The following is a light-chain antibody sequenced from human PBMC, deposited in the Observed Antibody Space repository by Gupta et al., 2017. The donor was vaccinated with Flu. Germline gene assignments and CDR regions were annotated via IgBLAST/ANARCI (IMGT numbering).Light chain of an antibody. V-gene: IGKV1-5*03. CDR2: KAS. CDR3: HQDHSYSTT. Sequence: DIQMTQSPSTLSAFVGDRVTITCRASQSVITWLAWYQQKPGKAPKLLISKASTLESGVPSRFSGSGSETEFTLTISSLQPDDFATYYCHQDHSYSTTFGQGTKVEIK. J-gene: IGKJ1*01. CDR1: QSVITW.